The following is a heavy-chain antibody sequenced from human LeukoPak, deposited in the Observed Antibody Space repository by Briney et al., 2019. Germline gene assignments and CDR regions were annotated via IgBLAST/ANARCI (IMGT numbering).Heavy chain of an antibody. CDR2: MYYNANN. D-gene: IGHD2-21*02. CDR3: ALISSDYYRTFDY. J-gene: IGHJ4*02. CDR1: GVSISTTSYF. Sequence: SETLSLTCTVSGVSISTTSYFWGWVRQPPGKGLEWIGTMYYNANNFYNPSLKSRVTISVDTSKNQFSLRLTSVTAADRSVYYCALISSDYYRTFDYWGRGILVTVSS. V-gene: IGHV4-39*01.